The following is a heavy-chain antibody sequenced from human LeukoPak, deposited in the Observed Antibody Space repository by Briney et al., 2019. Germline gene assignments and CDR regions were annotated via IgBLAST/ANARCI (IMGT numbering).Heavy chain of an antibody. V-gene: IGHV3-33*06. D-gene: IGHD6-19*01. Sequence: GTSLRLSCASSGFSDTNYAIHWVRQAPGKGLEWVADIWYDGREEDYADSVKARFTLSRDNSRNTVYLQMNSLGGDDTAVYYCAKANLGSSGWYLDYWGQGTLVTVSS. CDR2: IWYDGREE. J-gene: IGHJ4*02. CDR1: GFSDTNYA. CDR3: AKANLGSSGWYLDY.